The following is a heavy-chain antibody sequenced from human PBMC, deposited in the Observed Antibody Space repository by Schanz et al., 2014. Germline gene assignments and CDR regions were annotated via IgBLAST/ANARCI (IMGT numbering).Heavy chain of an antibody. CDR2: ISGSGGST. J-gene: IGHJ4*02. CDR3: ARPRFDYGEVDY. V-gene: IGHV3-23*01. Sequence: EVQLLESGGGLVQPGGSLRLSCAASGFTFSSYAMSWVRQAPGKGLEWVSAISGSGGSTYYADSVKGRFTMSRDNSKNTLYLQMNSLRAEDTAVYYCARPRFDYGEVDYWGQGTLVTVSS. D-gene: IGHD4-17*01. CDR1: GFTFSSYA.